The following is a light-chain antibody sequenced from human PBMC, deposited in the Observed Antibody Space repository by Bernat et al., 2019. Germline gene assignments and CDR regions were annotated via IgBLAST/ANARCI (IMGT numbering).Light chain of an antibody. CDR2: DAS. CDR1: QSVHTY. V-gene: IGKV3-11*01. Sequence: EIVLTQSPATLSLSLGERATLSCRASQSVHTYLTWYQQKPGQPPRLVIYDASTRAPGIPSRFSGSGSGTDFTLTISSLEAEDFAVYFCQHRADWSLLTFGGGTKVDIK. CDR3: QHRADWSLLT. J-gene: IGKJ4*01.